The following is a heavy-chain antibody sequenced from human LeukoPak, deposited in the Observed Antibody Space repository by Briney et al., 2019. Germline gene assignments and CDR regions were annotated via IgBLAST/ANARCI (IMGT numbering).Heavy chain of an antibody. J-gene: IGHJ4*02. V-gene: IGHV1-2*06. CDR1: GYTFTGYY. CDR2: INPNSGGT. D-gene: IGHD3-22*01. CDR3: ARTRRYYYDSSGYYDYDY. Sequence: ASVKVSCKASGYTFTGYYMHWVRQAPGQGLEWMGRINPNSGGTNYAQKFQGRVTITRDMSISTAYMELSRLRSDDTAVYYCARTRRYYYDSSGYYDYDYWGQGTLVTVSS.